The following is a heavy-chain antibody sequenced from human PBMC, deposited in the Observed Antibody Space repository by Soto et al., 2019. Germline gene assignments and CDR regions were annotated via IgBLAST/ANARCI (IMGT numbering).Heavy chain of an antibody. J-gene: IGHJ3*02. D-gene: IGHD3-22*01. V-gene: IGHV1-69*02. CDR3: ARGGYYYDSSGGDAFDI. CDR1: GGTFSSYT. Sequence: ASVKVSCKASGGTFSSYTISWVRQAPGQGLEWMGRIIPILGIANYAQKFQGRVTITADKSTSTAYMELSSLRSEDTAVYYCARGGYYYDSSGGDAFDIWGPGTMVTVSS. CDR2: IIPILGIA.